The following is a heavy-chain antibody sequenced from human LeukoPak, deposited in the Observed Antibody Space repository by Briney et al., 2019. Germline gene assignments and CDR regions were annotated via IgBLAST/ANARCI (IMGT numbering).Heavy chain of an antibody. V-gene: IGHV4-39*07. CDR1: GGSISSSSYY. CDR3: ARGGRAEFDY. Sequence: PSETLSLTCTVSGGSISSSSYYWGWIRQPPGKGLEWIGSIYYSGSTYYNPSLKSRVTISVDTSKNQFSLKLSSVTAADTAVYYCARGGRAEFDYWGQGTLVTVSS. J-gene: IGHJ4*02. D-gene: IGHD2-15*01. CDR2: IYYSGST.